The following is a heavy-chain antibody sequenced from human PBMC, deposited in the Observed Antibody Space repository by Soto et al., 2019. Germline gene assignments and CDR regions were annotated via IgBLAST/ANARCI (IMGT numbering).Heavy chain of an antibody. Sequence: PGRSLRLSCAASGFTFSSYAMICVRQAPGKGLECVSAIDASAAYTYYSGSVKGRFTISRXNSKNTLYLQMNSLRAEDTAVYYCAKVGLDGDPTTQVGFFRYYYYGMDVWGQGTTVTVSS. D-gene: IGHD4-17*01. V-gene: IGHV3-23*01. CDR3: AKVGLDGDPTTQVGFFRYYYYGMDV. J-gene: IGHJ6*02. CDR1: GFTFSSYA. CDR2: IDASAAYT.